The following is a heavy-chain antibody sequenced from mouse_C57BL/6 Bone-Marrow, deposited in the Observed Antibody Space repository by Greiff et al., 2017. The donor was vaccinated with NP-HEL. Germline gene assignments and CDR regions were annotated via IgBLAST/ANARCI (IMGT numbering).Heavy chain of an antibody. CDR1: GYTFTSYW. CDR3: ARLREFDYYGSSDYVDY. V-gene: IGHV1-64*01. D-gene: IGHD1-1*01. J-gene: IGHJ2*01. Sequence: VQLQQPGAELVKPGASVKLSCKASGYTFTSYWMHWVKQRPGQGLEWIGMIHPNSGSTNYNEKFKSKATLSVDKSSSTAYLQLSSLTSEDSAVYYCARLREFDYYGSSDYVDYWGQGTTLTVSS. CDR2: IHPNSGST.